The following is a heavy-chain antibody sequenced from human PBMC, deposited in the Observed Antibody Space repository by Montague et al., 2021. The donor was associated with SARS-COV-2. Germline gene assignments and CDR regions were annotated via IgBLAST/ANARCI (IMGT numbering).Heavy chain of an antibody. CDR2: IHSNGRI. J-gene: IGHJ3*01. CDR3: VRDENWAFDV. D-gene: IGHD1-1*01. V-gene: IGHV3-69-1*01. CDR1: GFTYSDYA. Sequence: SLRLSCAASGFTYSDYAMTWVRQTPGKGLEWLSYIHSNGRIFYGDSVKGRFSVSRDDAKNSLYLQMTSLSAEDTALYFCVRDENWAFDVWGQGTMVTVSS.